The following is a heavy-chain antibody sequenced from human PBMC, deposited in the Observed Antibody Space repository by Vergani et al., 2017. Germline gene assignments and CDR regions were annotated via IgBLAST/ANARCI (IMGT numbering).Heavy chain of an antibody. CDR3: ARVDTQVPSTSHFYYMDV. J-gene: IGHJ6*03. Sequence: QVQLQESGRGVVKPSQILSLTCAVSGVSISSGDQCWTWIGPRPGKGLEWIGYNYYSGTTYDNPSHRRRLTIAVDTSQNQFSLKLRSETAADTAVYYCARVDTQVPSTSHFYYMDVWGKGTTVVVSS. V-gene: IGHV4-31*11. CDR2: NYYSGTT. D-gene: IGHD5/OR15-5a*01. CDR1: GVSISSGDQC.